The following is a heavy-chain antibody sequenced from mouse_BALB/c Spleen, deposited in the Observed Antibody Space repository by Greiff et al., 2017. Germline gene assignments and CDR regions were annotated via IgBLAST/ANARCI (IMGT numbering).Heavy chain of an antibody. Sequence: VQLQQSGAELVRSGASVKLSCTASGFNIKDYYMHWVKQRPEQGLEWIGWIDPENGDTEYAPKFQGKATMTADTSSSTAYLQLSSLTSEDTAVYYCNGAYDGNYYYAMDYWGQGTSVTVSS. V-gene: IGHV14-4*02. CDR2: IDPENGDT. J-gene: IGHJ4*01. CDR1: GFNIKDYY. CDR3: NGAYDGNYYYAMDY. D-gene: IGHD2-10*01.